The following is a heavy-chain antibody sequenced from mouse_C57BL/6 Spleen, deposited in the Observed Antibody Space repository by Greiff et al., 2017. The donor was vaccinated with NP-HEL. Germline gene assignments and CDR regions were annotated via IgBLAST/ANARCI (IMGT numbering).Heavy chain of an antibody. CDR3: ARLGYDYGAWFAY. CDR1: GYTFTSYW. D-gene: IGHD2-4*01. CDR2: IYPGSGST. Sequence: QVQLQQPGAELVKPGASVKMSCKASGYTFTSYWITWVKQRPGQGLEWIGDIYPGSGSTNYNEKFKSKATLTVDTSSSTAYMQLSSQTSEDSAVYYCARLGYDYGAWFAYWGQGTLVTVSA. V-gene: IGHV1-55*01. J-gene: IGHJ3*01.